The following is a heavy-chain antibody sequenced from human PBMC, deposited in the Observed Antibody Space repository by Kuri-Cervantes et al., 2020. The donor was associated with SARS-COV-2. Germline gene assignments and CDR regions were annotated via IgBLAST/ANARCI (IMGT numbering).Heavy chain of an antibody. J-gene: IGHJ4*02. D-gene: IGHD2-2*01. CDR2: IQDDGSNK. CDR3: AKGLGYCSSTSCYEFDY. Sequence: GGSLRLSCAASGFIFSDAGMHWVRQAPGKGLEWVAFIQDDGSNKYYADSVKGRFTISRDNSKNTLYLQMNSLRAEDTAVYYCAKGLGYCSSTSCYEFDYWGQGTLVTVSS. V-gene: IGHV3-30*02. CDR1: GFIFSDAG.